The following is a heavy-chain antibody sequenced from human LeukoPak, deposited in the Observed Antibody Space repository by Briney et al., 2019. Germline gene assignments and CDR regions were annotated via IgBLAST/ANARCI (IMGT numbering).Heavy chain of an antibody. CDR3: AKRGGSGSLFDY. V-gene: IGHV3-30*02. J-gene: IGHJ4*02. D-gene: IGHD3-10*01. CDR2: IRYDGSNK. CDR1: GFTFISYG. Sequence: GGSLRLSCAASGFTFISYGMHWVRQAPGKGLEWVAFIRYDGSNKYYADSVKGRFTISRDNSKNTLYLQMNSLRAEDTAIYYCAKRGGSGSLFDYWGQGTLVTVSS.